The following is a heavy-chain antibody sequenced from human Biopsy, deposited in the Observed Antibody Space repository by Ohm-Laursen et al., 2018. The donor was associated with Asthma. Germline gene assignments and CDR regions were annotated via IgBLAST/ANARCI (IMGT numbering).Heavy chain of an antibody. CDR1: GGSISSDDYY. D-gene: IGHD3-22*01. Sequence: SQTLSLTCTVSGGSISSDDYYWSWIRQAPGKGLEWIAYIHSSGDTYYSPSLKSRVSISLDTSKNQFSLRLTSVTAADTAVYYGARDRAMISGTWGQGTLVTVSS. CDR3: ARDRAMISGT. CDR2: IHSSGDT. V-gene: IGHV4-30-4*01. J-gene: IGHJ5*02.